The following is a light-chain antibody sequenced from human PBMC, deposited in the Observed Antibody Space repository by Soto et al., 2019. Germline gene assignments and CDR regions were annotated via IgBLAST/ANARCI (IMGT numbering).Light chain of an antibody. CDR3: HSCSSRLRGPRV. CDR1: NSNIGAGYD. J-gene: IGLJ2*01. Sequence: QSVLTQPPSVSGAPGQRVSISCTGSNSNIGAGYDVNWYQQLPGTAPKLLIYANIDRPSGVPDRFSGSKSGAAAFVVITGLRGEAGAAYYCHSCSSRLRGPRVFGGGTKVTVL. CDR2: ANI. V-gene: IGLV1-40*01.